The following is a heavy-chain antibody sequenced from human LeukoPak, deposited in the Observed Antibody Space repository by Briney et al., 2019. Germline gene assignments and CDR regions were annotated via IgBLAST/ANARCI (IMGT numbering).Heavy chain of an antibody. Sequence: SETLSLTCTVSGGSISSYYWSCIRQPAGKGLEWIGRIYTSGSTNYNPSLKGRVTMSVDTSKNQFSLKLSSLTAADTAVYYCARDFFNYYGSGSYSIHGMDVWGQGITVIVSS. J-gene: IGHJ6*02. V-gene: IGHV4-4*07. CDR1: GGSISSYY. CDR2: IYTSGST. CDR3: ARDFFNYYGSGSYSIHGMDV. D-gene: IGHD3-10*01.